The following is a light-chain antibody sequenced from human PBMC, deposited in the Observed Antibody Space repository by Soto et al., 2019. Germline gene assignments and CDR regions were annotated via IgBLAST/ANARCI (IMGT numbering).Light chain of an antibody. CDR2: DAS. J-gene: IGKJ1*01. CDR3: QQCYSYSPT. CDR1: QSISNW. Sequence: DIQMTQSPSTLSASVGDRVTITCRASQSISNWLAWYQQKPGQAPKLLIYDASSLYSGVPSRFSGSGPWTEFTLTITSMLPDDFATYYCQQCYSYSPTFGKGIMVEIK. V-gene: IGKV1-5*01.